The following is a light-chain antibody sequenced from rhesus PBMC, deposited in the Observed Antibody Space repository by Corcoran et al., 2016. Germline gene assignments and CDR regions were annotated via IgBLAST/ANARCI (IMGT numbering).Light chain of an antibody. Sequence: EIVMTQSLATLSLSPGERATLSCRASQSVSSNLAWYQQKPGQAPRLLIFYASNRATGIPDRFSGSGSGTDFTLTISSLEPEDVGVYYCQQYNNWNTFGGGTKVEIK. CDR3: QQYNNWNT. V-gene: IGKV3-35*01. CDR1: QSVSSN. CDR2: YAS. J-gene: IGKJ4*01.